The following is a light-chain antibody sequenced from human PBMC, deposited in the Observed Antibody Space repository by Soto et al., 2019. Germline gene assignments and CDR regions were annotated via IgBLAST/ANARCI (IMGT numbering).Light chain of an antibody. CDR1: QGISNC. Sequence: DFQMTQSPSSLSASIGDRVTVTCRASQGISNCLAWYQQKPGKGPELLIYDASTLQSGVPSRFSGSGPWTDITRTISRLQPEDVATYYCKNYDRFLFTFGPGTKVDIK. V-gene: IGKV1-27*01. J-gene: IGKJ3*01. CDR2: DAS. CDR3: KNYDRFLFT.